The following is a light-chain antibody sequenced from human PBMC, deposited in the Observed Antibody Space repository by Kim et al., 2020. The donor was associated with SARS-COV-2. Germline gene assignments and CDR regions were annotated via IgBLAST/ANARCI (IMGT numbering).Light chain of an antibody. J-gene: IGKJ2*01. CDR2: GAS. CDR3: QQYGDSPYT. V-gene: IGKV3-20*01. Sequence: FSPGERAHLSCRASQSVSNSYVAWYKQRPGQAPRLLIYGASNRATGIPDRFSGGGSGTDFTLTISRLEPEDFAVYHCQQYGDSPYTFGQGTKLEI. CDR1: QSVSNSY.